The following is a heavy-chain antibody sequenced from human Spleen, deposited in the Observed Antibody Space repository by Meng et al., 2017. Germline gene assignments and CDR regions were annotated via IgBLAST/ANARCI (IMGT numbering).Heavy chain of an antibody. CDR1: GYSITGSYN. CDR3: AGLFYYFDY. CDR2: IYQSGST. V-gene: IGHV4-38-2*01. Sequence: GSLRLSCAVSGYSITGSYNWGWIRQSPGKGLEWIGSIYQSGSTYYNPSLKSRVTMSADTSKNQFSLKLTSVTAADTAVYYCAGLFYYFDYWGQGTRVTGAS. J-gene: IGHJ4*02. D-gene: IGHD3-9*01.